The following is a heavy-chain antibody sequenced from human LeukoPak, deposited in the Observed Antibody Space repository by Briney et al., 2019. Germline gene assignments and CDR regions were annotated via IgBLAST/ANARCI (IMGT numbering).Heavy chain of an antibody. CDR3: ARAGYSGYDTGYFDY. CDR1: GGSISSGDYY. CDR2: IYYSGST. V-gene: IGHV4-30-4*01. D-gene: IGHD5-12*01. Sequence: PWETLSLTCTVSGGSISSGDYYWSWIRQPPGKGLEWIGYIYYSGSTYYNPSLKSRVTISVGTSKNQFSLKLSCVTAAEMAVYYCARAGYSGYDTGYFDYRGQGTLVSVSS. J-gene: IGHJ4*02.